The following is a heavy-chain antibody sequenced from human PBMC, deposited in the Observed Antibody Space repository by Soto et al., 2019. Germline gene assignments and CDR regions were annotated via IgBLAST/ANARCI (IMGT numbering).Heavy chain of an antibody. J-gene: IGHJ3*02. Sequence: GGSLILSGTASSFTFVDYAMSWVRQSPGKGLEWVSGITKAGLSTSIADSVRGRFTISRDNLKNIMYLQMNNLRVDDTALYYCTKDAEAYDFAFDKWGQGTMVTVSS. D-gene: IGHD3-3*01. V-gene: IGHV3-23*01. CDR3: TKDAEAYDFAFDK. CDR1: SFTFVDYA. CDR2: ITKAGLST.